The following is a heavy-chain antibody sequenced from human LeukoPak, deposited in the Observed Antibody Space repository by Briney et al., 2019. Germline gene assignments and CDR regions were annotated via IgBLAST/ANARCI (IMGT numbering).Heavy chain of an antibody. CDR3: AGSRVHYGLDV. V-gene: IGHV4-4*02. J-gene: IGHJ6*04. D-gene: IGHD1-26*01. Sequence: SETLSLTCVVSGGSISSNWWSWVRQPPGKGLEWIGEIYHSGSTNYNPSLKSRVTMSVDNPKNEFFLKLSSVTAADTAVYYCAGSRVHYGLDVWGKGTTVTVSS. CDR2: IYHSGST. CDR1: GGSISSNW.